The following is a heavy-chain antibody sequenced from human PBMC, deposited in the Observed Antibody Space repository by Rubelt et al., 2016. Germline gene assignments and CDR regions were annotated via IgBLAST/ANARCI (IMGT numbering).Heavy chain of an antibody. CDR3: ARQVRVLYYSDY. Sequence: QLQLQESGPGLVKPSETLSLTCTVSSDSITRSAYYWVWIRQPPGKGLEWIGYIYYSGSTNYNPSLKSRVTISLDTSKNQFARWLSFVTAADTAVYYCARQVRVLYYSDYWGQGTLVTVSS. J-gene: IGHJ4*02. CDR1: SDSITRSAYY. CDR2: IYYSGST. V-gene: IGHV4-61*05.